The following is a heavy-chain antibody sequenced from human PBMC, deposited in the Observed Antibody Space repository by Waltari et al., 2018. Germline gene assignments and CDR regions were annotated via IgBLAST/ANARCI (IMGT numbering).Heavy chain of an antibody. V-gene: IGHV4-38-2*01. CDR1: GYSISSGYY. J-gene: IGHJ4*02. CDR3: ARRIEWSYYFDY. Sequence: QVQLQESGPGLVKPSETLSLTCAVSGYSISSGYYWGWTRQPPGKGLEWIGSIYHSGSTYYNPSLKSRVTISVDTSKNQFSLKLSSVTAADTAVYYCARRIEWSYYFDYWGQGTLVTVSS. D-gene: IGHD5-12*01. CDR2: IYHSGST.